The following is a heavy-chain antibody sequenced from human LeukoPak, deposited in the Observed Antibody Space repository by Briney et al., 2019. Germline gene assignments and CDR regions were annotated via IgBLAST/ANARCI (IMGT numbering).Heavy chain of an antibody. V-gene: IGHV1-69*13. Sequence: SVKVSCKASGGTFSSYAISWVRQAPGQGLEWMGGIIPIFGTANYAQKFQGRVTITADESTSTAYMELSSLRSEDTAVYYCARGLETGSGSYYNHQGYWGQGTLVTVSS. CDR2: IIPIFGTA. D-gene: IGHD3-10*01. CDR3: ARGLETGSGSYYNHQGY. J-gene: IGHJ4*02. CDR1: GGTFSSYA.